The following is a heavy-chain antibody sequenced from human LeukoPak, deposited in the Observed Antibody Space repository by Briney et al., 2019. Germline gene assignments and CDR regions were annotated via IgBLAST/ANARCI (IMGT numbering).Heavy chain of an antibody. Sequence: GGSLRLSCAASGFTFGSYAMSWVRQPPGKGLEWVSAFIGSGGSTYYADSVKGRFTISRDNSKNTLYLQMNSLRAEDTAVYYCAKEQYCSGGSCYFFDYWGQGTLVTVSP. D-gene: IGHD2-15*01. V-gene: IGHV3-23*01. CDR3: AKEQYCSGGSCYFFDY. CDR2: FIGSGGST. CDR1: GFTFGSYA. J-gene: IGHJ4*02.